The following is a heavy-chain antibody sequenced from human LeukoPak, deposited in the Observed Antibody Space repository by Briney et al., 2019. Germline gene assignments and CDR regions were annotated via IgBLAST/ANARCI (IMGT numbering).Heavy chain of an antibody. D-gene: IGHD5-18*01. CDR2: VYYSGST. Sequence: SETLSLTCTVSGASISSGDYYWSWIRQPPGKGLEWIGDVYYSGSTYYNTSLRSRLTISVDTSKNQFSLKLSSVTAADTAVYYCARVADTAMNYFDYWGQGTLVTVSS. V-gene: IGHV4-30-4*08. J-gene: IGHJ4*02. CDR1: GASISSGDYY. CDR3: ARVADTAMNYFDY.